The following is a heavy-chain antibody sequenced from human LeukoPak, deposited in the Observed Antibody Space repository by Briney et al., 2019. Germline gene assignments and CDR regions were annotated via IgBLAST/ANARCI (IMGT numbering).Heavy chain of an antibody. CDR2: IYYSGST. J-gene: IGHJ4*02. D-gene: IGHD6-13*01. CDR3: ARGNRKPWYSSSWYLPPFFDY. V-gene: IGHV4-59*01. CDR1: GGSISSYY. Sequence: PSETLSLTCTVSGGSISSYYWSWIRQPPGKGLEWIGYIYYSGSTNYNPSLKSRVTISVDTSKNQFSLKLSSVTAADTAVYYCARGNRKPWYSSSWYLPPFFDYWGQGTLVTVSS.